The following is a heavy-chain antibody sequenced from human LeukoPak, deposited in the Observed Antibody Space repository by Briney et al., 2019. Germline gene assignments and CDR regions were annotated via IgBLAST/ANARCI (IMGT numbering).Heavy chain of an antibody. D-gene: IGHD3-10*01. CDR2: IYYSGST. J-gene: IGHJ6*02. CDR1: GGSISSGDYY. V-gene: IGHV4-30-4*02. Sequence: SETLSLTCTVSGGSISSGDYYWSWIRQPPGKGLEWIGYIYYSGSTYYNPSLKSRVTISVDTSKNQFSLKLSSVTAAGTAVYFCARIMAVRGAPDYFHYGIDVWGQGTTVTVSS. CDR3: ARIMAVRGAPDYFHYGIDV.